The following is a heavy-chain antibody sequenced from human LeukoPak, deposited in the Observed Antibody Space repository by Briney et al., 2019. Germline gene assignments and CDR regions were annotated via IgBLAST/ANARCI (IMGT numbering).Heavy chain of an antibody. CDR2: ISWNSGSI. CDR3: AALDHGHDY. CDR1: GFTFDDYA. V-gene: IGHV3-9*01. J-gene: IGHJ4*02. Sequence: PGGSLRLSCAASGFTFDDYAMHWVRQAPGKGLEWVSGISWNSGSIGYADSVKGRFTISRDNAKNSLYLQMNSLRAEDTAVYYCAALDHGHDYWAQGTLVTVSS.